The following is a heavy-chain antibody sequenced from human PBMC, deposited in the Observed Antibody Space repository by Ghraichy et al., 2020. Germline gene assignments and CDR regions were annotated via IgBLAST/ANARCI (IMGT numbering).Heavy chain of an antibody. CDR3: AKGIAAGTSTIAYYYNGMDV. Sequence: GGSLRLSCAASGFTFSSYAMSWVRQAPGKGLEWVSGISGSGGSTYYVDSVKGRFTISRDNSKNTLYLQMNSLRAADTAVYYCAKGIAAGTSTIAYYYNGMDVWGQGTTVTVSS. V-gene: IGHV3-23*01. D-gene: IGHD6-13*01. CDR2: ISGSGGST. CDR1: GFTFSSYA. J-gene: IGHJ6*02.